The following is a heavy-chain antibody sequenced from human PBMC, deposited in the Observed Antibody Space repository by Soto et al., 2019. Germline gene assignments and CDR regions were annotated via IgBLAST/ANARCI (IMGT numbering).Heavy chain of an antibody. CDR1: GFTFSSYW. D-gene: IGHD2-2*02. J-gene: IGHJ6*02. CDR3: ARFPPIYYYYGMDV. CDR2: IKQDGSEK. Sequence: GGSLRLSCAASGFTFSSYWMSWVRQAPGKGLEWVANIKQDGSEKYYVDSVKGRFTISRDNAKNSLYLQMNSLRAEDTAVYYCARFPPIYYYYGMDVWGQGTTVTVSS. V-gene: IGHV3-7*05.